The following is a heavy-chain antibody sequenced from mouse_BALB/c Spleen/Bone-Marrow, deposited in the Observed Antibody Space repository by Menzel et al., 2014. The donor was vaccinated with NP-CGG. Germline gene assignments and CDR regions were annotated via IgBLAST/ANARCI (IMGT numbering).Heavy chain of an antibody. J-gene: IGHJ3*01. V-gene: IGHV1S130*01. Sequence: QVQLQQSGSVLVRPGASVKLSCKASGYTFTSSWMHWAKQRPGQGLEWIGEIHPNSGNTNYNEKFKGKATLTVDTSSSTAYVDLSSVTSEDSAVYYCARYDGFAYWGQGTLVTVSA. CDR1: GYTFTSSW. CDR2: IHPNSGNT. D-gene: IGHD2-14*01. CDR3: ARYDGFAY.